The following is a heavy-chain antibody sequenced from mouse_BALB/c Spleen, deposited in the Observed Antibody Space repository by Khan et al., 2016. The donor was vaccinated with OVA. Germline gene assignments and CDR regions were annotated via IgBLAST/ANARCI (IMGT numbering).Heavy chain of an antibody. CDR3: ARDGSRYNYAMDY. D-gene: IGHD2-3*01. Sequence: VQLKESGPGLVKPSQSLSLTCTVTGYSITSDYAWNWIRQFPGNQLEWMGYISYSGSTNYNPTLKSRVSITRDTSNNQFFLQLNSVTTEDTATYYCARDGSRYNYAMDYWGQGTSVTVSS. J-gene: IGHJ4*01. V-gene: IGHV3-2*02. CDR2: ISYSGST. CDR1: GYSITSDYA.